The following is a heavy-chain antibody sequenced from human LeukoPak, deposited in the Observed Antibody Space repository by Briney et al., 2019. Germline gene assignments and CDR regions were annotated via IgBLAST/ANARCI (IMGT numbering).Heavy chain of an antibody. Sequence: SETLSLTCTVSGGSISSYYWSWIRQPPGKGLEWIGYIYYSGSTNYNPSLKSRVTISVDTSKNQFSLKLSSVTTADTAVYYCARDLLYYDILTGLVVGPSTFDIWGQGTMVTVSS. V-gene: IGHV4-59*01. CDR2: IYYSGST. CDR3: ARDLLYYDILTGLVVGPSTFDI. D-gene: IGHD3-9*01. J-gene: IGHJ3*02. CDR1: GGSISSYY.